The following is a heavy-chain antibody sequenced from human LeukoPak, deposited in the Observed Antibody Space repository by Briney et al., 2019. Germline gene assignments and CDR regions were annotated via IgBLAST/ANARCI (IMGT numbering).Heavy chain of an antibody. V-gene: IGHV3-23*01. Sequence: GGSLRLSCAASGFTFSSYAMSWVRQAPGKGLEWVSAISGSGGSTYYADSVKGRFTISRDNSKTTLYLQMNSLRAEDTAVYYCARKGYSGYTIYYFDYWGQGTLVTVSS. CDR2: ISGSGGST. CDR3: ARKGYSGYTIYYFDY. D-gene: IGHD5-12*01. CDR1: GFTFSSYA. J-gene: IGHJ4*02.